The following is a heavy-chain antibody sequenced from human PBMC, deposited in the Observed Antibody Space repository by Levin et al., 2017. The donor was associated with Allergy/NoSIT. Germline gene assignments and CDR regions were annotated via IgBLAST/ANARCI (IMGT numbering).Heavy chain of an antibody. CDR3: ARGGVLVVPGGNYYYYYMDV. CDR2: IIPILDIT. Sequence: PGESLKISCKASGGTFSSYTISWVRQAPAQGLEWMGRIIPILDITNYSQKFQGRVTITADKSTGTAYMELSSLRSEDTAVYYCARGGVLVVPGGNYYYYYMDVWGKGTTVTVSS. J-gene: IGHJ6*03. V-gene: IGHV1-69*02. D-gene: IGHD2-2*01. CDR1: GGTFSSYT.